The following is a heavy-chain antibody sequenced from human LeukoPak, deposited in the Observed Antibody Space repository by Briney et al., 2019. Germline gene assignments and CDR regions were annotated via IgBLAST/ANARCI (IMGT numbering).Heavy chain of an antibody. CDR2: ISGSGGST. J-gene: IGHJ4*02. V-gene: IGHV3-23*01. Sequence: GGSLRLSCAASGFTFSSYAMSWVRQAPGKGLEWVSAISGSGGSTYYADSVKGRFTISGDNSKNTLYLQMNSLRAEDTAVYYCAKPVFDIVVVPAAMTGTAFDYWGQGTLVTVSS. D-gene: IGHD2-2*01. CDR3: AKPVFDIVVVPAAMTGTAFDY. CDR1: GFTFSSYA.